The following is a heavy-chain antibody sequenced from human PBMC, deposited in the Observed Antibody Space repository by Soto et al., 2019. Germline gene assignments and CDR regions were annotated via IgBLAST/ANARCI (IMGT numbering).Heavy chain of an antibody. J-gene: IGHJ3*02. CDR1: GYTFTNYG. CDR2: ISTDNDIT. CDR3: ARVRGITMPVDGGAFDI. D-gene: IGHD6-19*01. V-gene: IGHV1-18*01. Sequence: QVQLVQSGPEVKRTGDSVKVSFKASGYTFTNYGVSWVRQAPGQGLDWMGWISTDNDITNTAQKVKGRVTMTTDTSTTTAFIELASLRSEDTDVYYSARVRGITMPVDGGAFDIWGQATMVTVSS.